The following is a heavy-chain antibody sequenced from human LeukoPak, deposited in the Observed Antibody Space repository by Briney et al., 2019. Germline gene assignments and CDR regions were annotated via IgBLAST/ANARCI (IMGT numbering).Heavy chain of an antibody. CDR1: GYSFTGYY. D-gene: IGHD3-3*01. V-gene: IGHV1-2*02. J-gene: IGHJ4*02. Sequence: ASVKVSCKASGYSFTGYYMHWVRQAPGEGLEWMVWINPNSGGTNYAQNFQGRVTMTRDTSISTAYMEPSRLRSDDTAVYYGARELRFLEWLLIDYWGQGTLVTVSS. CDR2: INPNSGGT. CDR3: ARELRFLEWLLIDY.